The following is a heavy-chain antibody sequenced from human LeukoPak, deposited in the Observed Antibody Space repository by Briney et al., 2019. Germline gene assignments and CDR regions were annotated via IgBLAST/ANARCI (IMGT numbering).Heavy chain of an antibody. D-gene: IGHD2-15*01. Sequence: GGSLRLSCAASGFTFSSYSMNWVRQAPGKGLEWVSSISSSSSYIHYADSVKGRFTISRDNAKNSLYLQMNSLRAEDTAVYYCARVRGGQDYFDYWGQGTLVTVSS. CDR3: ARVRGGQDYFDY. J-gene: IGHJ4*02. CDR1: GFTFSSYS. CDR2: ISSSSSYI. V-gene: IGHV3-21*04.